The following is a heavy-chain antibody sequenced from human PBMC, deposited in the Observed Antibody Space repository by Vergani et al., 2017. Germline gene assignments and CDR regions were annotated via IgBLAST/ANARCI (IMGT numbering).Heavy chain of an antibody. CDR1: GGTFSSYA. J-gene: IGHJ4*02. V-gene: IGHV1-69*01. CDR2: IIPIFGTA. CDR3: ARALLVAGTRYYDY. D-gene: IGHD6-19*01. Sequence: QVQLVQSGAEVKKPGSSVKVSCKASGGTFSSYAISWVRQAPGQGLEWMGGIIPIFGTANYAQKFQGRVTITADESTSTAYMELSSLRSDDTAVYYCARALLVAGTRYYDYWGQGTLVTVSS.